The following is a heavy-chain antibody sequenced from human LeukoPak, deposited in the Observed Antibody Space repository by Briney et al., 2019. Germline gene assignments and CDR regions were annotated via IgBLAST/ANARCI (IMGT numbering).Heavy chain of an antibody. CDR2: ISYSGST. D-gene: IGHD6-19*01. CDR3: AREAVSGWYDYFDY. Sequence: PSGTLSLTCAVSGGSISSDYWSWIRQPPGKGLEWIGYISYSGSTNYNPSLRSRVTISVDTSKNQFSLKLSSVTAADTAVYYCAREAVSGWYDYFDYWGQGTLVTVSS. V-gene: IGHV4-59*01. J-gene: IGHJ4*02. CDR1: GGSISSDY.